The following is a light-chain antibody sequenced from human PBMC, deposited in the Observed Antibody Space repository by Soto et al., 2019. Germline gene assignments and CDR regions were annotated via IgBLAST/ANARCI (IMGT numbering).Light chain of an antibody. CDR3: QHHDSYSPSWP. V-gene: IGKV3-15*01. CDR2: SAS. CDR1: QSVSSN. J-gene: IGKJ1*01. Sequence: EVVLTQSRSTLCLSPVGIATLSCRESQSVSSNLAWYQQKPGQAPRLLIYSASTRATGIPARFSGSGSGTEFTLTISSLQPDDSATYYCQHHDSYSPSWPFGQGTKVDIK.